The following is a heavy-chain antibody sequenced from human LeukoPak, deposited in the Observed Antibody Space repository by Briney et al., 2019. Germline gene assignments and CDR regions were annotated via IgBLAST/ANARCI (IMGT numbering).Heavy chain of an antibody. CDR2: IYSSGRT. Sequence: PSETLSLTYTVSGGSISSYYWSWIRQPPGKGLEWIGYIYSSGRTNYNPSLKSRVTISVDTSKNQFSLKLSSVTAADTAVYYCARHYSSGWYTFDYWGQGTLVTVSS. V-gene: IGHV4-59*08. D-gene: IGHD6-19*01. CDR1: GGSISSYY. CDR3: ARHYSSGWYTFDY. J-gene: IGHJ4*02.